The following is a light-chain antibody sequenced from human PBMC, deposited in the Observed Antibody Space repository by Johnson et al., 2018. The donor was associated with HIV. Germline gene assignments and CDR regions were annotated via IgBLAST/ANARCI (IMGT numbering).Light chain of an antibody. Sequence: QPVLTQPPSVSAAPGQKVTISCSGSSSNIGNNYVSWYQQFPGTSPKLLIYGNDKRPSGIPDRFSASKSGTSATLGITGLQTGDEADYYCGTWDSNLSSEVFGAGTKVTVL. V-gene: IGLV1-51*02. CDR2: GND. CDR1: SSNIGNNY. J-gene: IGLJ1*01. CDR3: GTWDSNLSSEV.